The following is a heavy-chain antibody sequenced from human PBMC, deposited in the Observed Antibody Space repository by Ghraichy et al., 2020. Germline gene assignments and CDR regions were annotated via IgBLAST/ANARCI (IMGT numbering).Heavy chain of an antibody. CDR2: IYWNGDK. Sequence: TLSLTCTFSGFSLTTTGLSVGWIRQPPGKALEWLALIYWNGDKRYSPSLKSRLTITKDTSKNQVVLTMTDMDPVDTATYYCAHRDYFDSWGQGTLVTVSS. CDR1: GFSLTTTGLS. J-gene: IGHJ4*02. V-gene: IGHV2-5*01. CDR3: AHRDYFDS.